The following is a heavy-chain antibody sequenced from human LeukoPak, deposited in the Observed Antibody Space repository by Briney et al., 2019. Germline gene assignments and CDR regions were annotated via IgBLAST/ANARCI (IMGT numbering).Heavy chain of an antibody. D-gene: IGHD6-13*01. J-gene: IGHJ4*02. CDR1: GYTFTGYY. CDR3: AREDSIAAAGADY. V-gene: IGHV1-2*06. CDR2: INPNSGGT. Sequence: ASVKVSCKASGYTFTGYYMHSVRQAPGQGLEWMGRINPNSGGTNYAQKFQGRVTMTRHTSISTAYMELSRLRSDDTAVYYCAREDSIAAAGADYWGQGTLVTVSS.